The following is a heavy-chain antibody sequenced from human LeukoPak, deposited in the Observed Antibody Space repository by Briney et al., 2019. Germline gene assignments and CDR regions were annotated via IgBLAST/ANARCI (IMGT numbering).Heavy chain of an antibody. J-gene: IGHJ4*02. CDR3: AKSIYGAWGDY. D-gene: IGHD4-17*01. CDR2: ISYDGSNK. V-gene: IGHV3-30*18. CDR1: GFTFSSYG. Sequence: GGSLRLSCAASGFTFSSYGMHWVRQAPGKGLEWVAVISYDGSNKYYADSVKGRFTISRDNSKNTLYLQMNSLRAEDTAVYYCAKSIYGAWGDYWGQGTLVTVSS.